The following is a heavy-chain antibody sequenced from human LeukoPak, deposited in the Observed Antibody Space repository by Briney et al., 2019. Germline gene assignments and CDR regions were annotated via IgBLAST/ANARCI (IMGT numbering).Heavy chain of an antibody. Sequence: GGSLRLSCAASGFTFSSYCMSWVRQAPGKGLEYVSAISSNGHSTYYANSVKGRFTFSRDNSKNTLYLQMGSLRAEDMAVYYCARSRLVLTHLDLWGRGTLVTVSS. D-gene: IGHD2-21*02. J-gene: IGHJ2*01. CDR3: ARSRLVLTHLDL. CDR1: GFTFSSYC. CDR2: ISSNGHST. V-gene: IGHV3-64*01.